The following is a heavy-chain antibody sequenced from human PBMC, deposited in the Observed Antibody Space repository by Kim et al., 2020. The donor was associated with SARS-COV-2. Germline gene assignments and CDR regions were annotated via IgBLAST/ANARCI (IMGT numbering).Heavy chain of an antibody. CDR3: ARGSGNRALAYCGGDCYSGPSPVDY. J-gene: IGHJ4*02. D-gene: IGHD2-21*02. V-gene: IGHV4-34*01. CDR2: INHSGST. CDR1: GGSFSGYY. Sequence: SETLSLTCAVYGGSFSGYYWSWIRQPPGKGLEWIGEINHSGSTNYNPSLKSRVTISVDTSKNQFSLKLSSVTAADTAVYYCARGSGNRALAYCGGDCYSGPSPVDYWGQGTLVTVSS.